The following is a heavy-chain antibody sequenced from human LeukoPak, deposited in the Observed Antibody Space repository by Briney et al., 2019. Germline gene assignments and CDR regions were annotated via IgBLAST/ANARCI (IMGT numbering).Heavy chain of an antibody. CDR3: AREYPLSYISFDP. CDR1: GYTFTNYD. V-gene: IGHV1-69*13. Sequence: SVKVSCKTSGYTFTNYDINWVRQATGQGLEWMGGIIPIFGTANYAQKFQGRITITADESTSTAYMELSSLRSEDTAVYYCAREYPLSYISFDPWGQGTLVTVSS. CDR2: IIPIFGTA. D-gene: IGHD3-22*01. J-gene: IGHJ5*02.